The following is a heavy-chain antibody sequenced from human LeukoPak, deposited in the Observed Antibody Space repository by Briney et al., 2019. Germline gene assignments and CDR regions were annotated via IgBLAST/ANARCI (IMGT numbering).Heavy chain of an antibody. J-gene: IGHJ3*02. CDR2: IIPILGIA. V-gene: IGHV1-69*02. CDR1: GGTFSSYT. D-gene: IGHD3-3*01. CDR3: ARGFILEWLWHRGSDAFDI. Sequence: SVKVSCKASGGTFSSYTISWVRQAPGQGLEWMGRIIPILGIANYAQKFQGRVTITADKSTSTAYMELSSLRSEDTAVYYCARGFILEWLWHRGSDAFDIWGQGTMVTVSS.